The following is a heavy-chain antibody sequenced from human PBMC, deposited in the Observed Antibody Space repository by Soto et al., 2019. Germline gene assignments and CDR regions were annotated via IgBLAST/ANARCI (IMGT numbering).Heavy chain of an antibody. Sequence: GGPLRLSCAASGFTFSSYELNWVRQAPGKGLEWVSYISSSGSTIYYADSVKGRFTISRDNAKNSLYLQMNSLRAEDTAVYYWSRGIGLHLWVGGSFDIWGQGTMVNVSS. J-gene: IGHJ3*02. CDR1: GFTFSSYE. CDR3: SRGIGLHLWVGGSFDI. D-gene: IGHD3-10*01. CDR2: ISSSGSTI. V-gene: IGHV3-48*03.